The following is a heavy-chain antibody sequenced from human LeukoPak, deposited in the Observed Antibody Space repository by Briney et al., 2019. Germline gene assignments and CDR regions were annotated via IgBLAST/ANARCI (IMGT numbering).Heavy chain of an antibody. CDR2: MNPNSGNT. D-gene: IGHD2-15*01. V-gene: IGHV1-8*02. Sequence: ASVKVSCKASGYTFTSYYMHWVRQAPGQGLEWMGWMNPNSGNTGYAQKFQGRVTMTRNASISTAYMELSSLRSEDTAVYYCARETPYSSYGMDVWGQGTTVTVSS. J-gene: IGHJ6*02. CDR1: GYTFTSYY. CDR3: ARETPYSSYGMDV.